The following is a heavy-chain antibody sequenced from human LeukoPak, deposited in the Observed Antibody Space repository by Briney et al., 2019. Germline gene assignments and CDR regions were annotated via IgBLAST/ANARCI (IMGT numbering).Heavy chain of an antibody. J-gene: IGHJ4*02. CDR1: GFTFTRYA. D-gene: IGHD6-25*01. CDR2: VSGPGDNT. V-gene: IGHV3-23*01. Sequence: GGSLRLSCAPSGFTFTRYAMKWVRQAPGKGREWVSTVSGPGDNTYYADSVKGRFTISRDNSKNTVYLQMNSLRAGDTAVYYCAREATSSSGWYIDYWGQGTLDTVSS. CDR3: AREATSSSGWYIDY.